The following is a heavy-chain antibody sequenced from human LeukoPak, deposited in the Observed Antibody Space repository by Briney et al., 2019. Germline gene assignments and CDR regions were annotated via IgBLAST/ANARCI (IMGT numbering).Heavy chain of an antibody. V-gene: IGHV4-59*02. CDR3: ARAGLNLWSGYEDY. CDR2: IKNTGST. J-gene: IGHJ4*02. Sequence: PSETLSLTCIVSGASVSSNYWTWIRQSPGKGLEWIGYIKNTGSTDYNPSLKSRVTISADTSTNQVSLKLSSLTAADTAVYYCARAGLNLWSGYEDYWGQGTLVTVSS. CDR1: GASVSSNY. D-gene: IGHD3-3*01.